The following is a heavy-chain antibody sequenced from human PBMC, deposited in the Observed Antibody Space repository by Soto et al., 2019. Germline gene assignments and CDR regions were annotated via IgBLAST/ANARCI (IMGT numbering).Heavy chain of an antibody. CDR1: GGSISSGDYY. CDR3: ARDVNYYYDSSEGFDP. D-gene: IGHD3-22*01. V-gene: IGHV4-30-4*01. CDR2: IYYSGST. J-gene: IGHJ5*02. Sequence: QVQLQESGPGLVKPSQTLSLTCTVSGGSISSGDYYWSWIRQPPGKGLEWIGYIYYSGSTYYNPSLKIRVTISVDTSKNQFSLKLSSVTAADTAVYYCARDVNYYYDSSEGFDPWGQVTLVTVSS.